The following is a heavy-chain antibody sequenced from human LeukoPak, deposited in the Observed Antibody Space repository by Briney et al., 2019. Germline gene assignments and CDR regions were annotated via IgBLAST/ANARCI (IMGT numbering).Heavy chain of an antibody. CDR2: ISYDGSNK. CDR1: GFTFSSYA. D-gene: IGHD6-13*01. CDR3: AREAYTSSCLDY. Sequence: PGGSLRLSCAASGFTFSSYAMHWVRQAPGKGLEWVAVISYDGSNKYYADSVKGRFTISRDNSKNTLYLQMNSLRAEDTAVYYCAREAYTSSCLDYWGQGTLVTVSS. J-gene: IGHJ4*02. V-gene: IGHV3-30*04.